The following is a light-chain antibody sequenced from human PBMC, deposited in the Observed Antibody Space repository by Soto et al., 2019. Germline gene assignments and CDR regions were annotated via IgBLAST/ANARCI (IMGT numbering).Light chain of an antibody. Sequence: EIVLTQSPGTLSLSPGEIATLSCRASQSVRSNYFAWYQQKPGQAPRLLIYGAFSRATGIQARLSGTGSGTDFTLTISRLEPEDFAEYYCQQYGGSPYTFDQRTKL. CDR1: QSVRSNY. J-gene: IGKJ2*01. V-gene: IGKV3-20*01. CDR3: QQYGGSPYT. CDR2: GAF.